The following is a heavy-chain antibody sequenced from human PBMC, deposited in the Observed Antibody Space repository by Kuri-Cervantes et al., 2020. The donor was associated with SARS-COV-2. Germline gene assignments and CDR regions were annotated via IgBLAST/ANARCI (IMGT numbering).Heavy chain of an antibody. V-gene: IGHV3-30*04. CDR2: ISYDGSNK. CDR1: GFTFSSYA. Sequence: GESLKISCAASGFTFSSYAMNWVRQAPGKGLEWVAVISYDGSNKYYADSVKGRFTISRDNSKNTLYLQMNSLRAEDTAVYYCAKERRVVPVYYYYYYYYMDVWGKGTTVTVSS. CDR3: AKERRVVPVYYYYYYYYMDV. D-gene: IGHD2-2*01. J-gene: IGHJ6*03.